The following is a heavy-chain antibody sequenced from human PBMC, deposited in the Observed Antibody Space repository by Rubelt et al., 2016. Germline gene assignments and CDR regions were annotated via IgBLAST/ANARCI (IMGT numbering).Heavy chain of an antibody. J-gene: IGHJ2*01. D-gene: IGHD1-1*01. V-gene: IGHV3-7*05. CDR1: GFSFSSSW. CDR2: IKQDGTEK. CDR3: AKDPRHWYFDL. Sequence: GGSLRLSCAASGFSFSSSWMTWVRQAPGKGLEWVANIKQDGTEKYYVDSVKGRFTISRDNAKNSLFLQMNSLRAEDTAVYYCAKDPRHWYFDLWGRGTLVTVSS.